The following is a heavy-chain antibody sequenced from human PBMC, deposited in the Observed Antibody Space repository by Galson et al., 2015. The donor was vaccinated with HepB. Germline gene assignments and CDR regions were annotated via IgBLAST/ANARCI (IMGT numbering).Heavy chain of an antibody. J-gene: IGHJ4*02. CDR1: GYTFTSYG. CDR2: ISAYNGNT. Sequence: SVKVSCKASGYTFTSYGISWVRQAPGQGLEWMGWISAYNGNTNYAQKLQGRVTMTTDTSTSTAYMELRSLRSDDTAVYYCARDLGAAGTPGIGDYWGQGTLVTVSS. D-gene: IGHD6-13*01. CDR3: ARDLGAAGTPGIGDY. V-gene: IGHV1-18*04.